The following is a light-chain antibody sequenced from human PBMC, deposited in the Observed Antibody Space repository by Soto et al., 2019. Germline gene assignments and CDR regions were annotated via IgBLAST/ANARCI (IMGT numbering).Light chain of an antibody. CDR2: DAS. V-gene: IGKV1-5*01. Sequence: DFQMTQSPSTLSASVGDRVTITCRASQSIRNWLAWYQQKPGKGPKRLIYDASSLESGVPSRFSGSGYGTAFTLTISSLQTDDFATYYCQHYNGYFGGGNKVDIK. CDR1: QSIRNW. J-gene: IGKJ4*01. CDR3: QHYNGY.